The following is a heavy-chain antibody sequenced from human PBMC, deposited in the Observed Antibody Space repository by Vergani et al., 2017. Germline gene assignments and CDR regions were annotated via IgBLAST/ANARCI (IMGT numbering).Heavy chain of an antibody. D-gene: IGHD3-10*01. CDR2: ISSSGTTI. CDR3: AREHHYYGSGSYAGF. V-gene: IGHV3-11*01. J-gene: IGHJ4*02. Sequence: QVQMVESGGGLVKTGGSLRLSCAASGFTFSDYYMSWIRQAPGKGLEWVSYISSSGTTIYYADSVTGRFTISRDNAKNSLYLQMNSLRAEDTAVFYWAREHHYYGSGSYAGFWGQGTLVTVSS. CDR1: GFTFSDYY.